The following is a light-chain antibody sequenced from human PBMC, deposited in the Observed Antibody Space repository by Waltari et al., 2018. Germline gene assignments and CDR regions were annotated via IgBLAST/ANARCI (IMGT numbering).Light chain of an antibody. Sequence: EIVMTQSQATLSVSPGETVTLSCRASQSVRTNLGWYQQRPGQPPRLLIYGASTRAISIPARFSGSGSGTEFTLTISSLQSEDVGVYYCQQYNIWAPDTFGQGTKLEIK. J-gene: IGKJ2*01. CDR1: QSVRTN. V-gene: IGKV3-15*01. CDR2: GAS. CDR3: QQYNIWAPDT.